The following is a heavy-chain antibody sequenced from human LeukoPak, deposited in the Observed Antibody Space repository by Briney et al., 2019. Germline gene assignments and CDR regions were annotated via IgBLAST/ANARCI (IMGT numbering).Heavy chain of an antibody. V-gene: IGHV4-39*02. CDR1: GGSISSSSYY. CDR3: ARERYSSGCPDY. D-gene: IGHD6-19*01. Sequence: PSDTLSLTCTVSGGSISSSSYYWGWIRQPPGKGREWIGSIYYSGSTYYNPSLKSRVTISVDTSKNQFSLKLSSVTAADTAVYYCARERYSSGCPDYWGQGTLVTVSS. CDR2: IYYSGST. J-gene: IGHJ4*02.